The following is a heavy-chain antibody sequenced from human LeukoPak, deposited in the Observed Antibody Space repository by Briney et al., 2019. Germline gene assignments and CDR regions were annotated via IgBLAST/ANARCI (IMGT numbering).Heavy chain of an antibody. CDR2: ISAYNGNT. J-gene: IGHJ4*02. V-gene: IGHV1-18*01. CDR3: ARAPREPTIDY. CDR1: GYTFTSYG. Sequence: GASVKVSCKASGYTFTSYGISWVRQAPGQGLEWMGWISAYNGNTNYAQKLQGRVTMTTDTSTSTAYVELRSLRSDDTAVYYCARAPREPTIDYWGQGTLVTVSS. D-gene: IGHD1-14*01.